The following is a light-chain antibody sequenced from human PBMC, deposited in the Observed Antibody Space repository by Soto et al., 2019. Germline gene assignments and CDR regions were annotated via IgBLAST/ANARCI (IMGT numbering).Light chain of an antibody. J-gene: IGLJ2*01. V-gene: IGLV1-47*01. Sequence: QSVLTQPPSASGTPGQRVTISCSGSTSNIGTNYVYWYQQLPGTAPKLLIAKNNQRPSGVPARFSGSRSGTSASLAISGLRSEDEADYYCASWDDSLNVVFGGWTKVTVL. CDR3: ASWDDSLNVV. CDR2: KNN. CDR1: TSNIGTNY.